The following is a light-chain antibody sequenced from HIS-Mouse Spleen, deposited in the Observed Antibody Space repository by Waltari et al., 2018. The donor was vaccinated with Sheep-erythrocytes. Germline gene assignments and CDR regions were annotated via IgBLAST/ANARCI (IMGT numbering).Light chain of an antibody. J-gene: IGKJ4*01. Sequence: DIVMTQSPDSLAVSLGERATSNCKSRQSVLYSSNNKNYLAWYQQKPGQPPKLLIYWASTRESGVPDRFSGSGSGTDFTLTISSLQAEDVAVYYCQQYYSTLTFGGGTKVEIK. CDR1: QSVLYSSNNKNY. CDR2: WAS. V-gene: IGKV4-1*01. CDR3: QQYYSTLT.